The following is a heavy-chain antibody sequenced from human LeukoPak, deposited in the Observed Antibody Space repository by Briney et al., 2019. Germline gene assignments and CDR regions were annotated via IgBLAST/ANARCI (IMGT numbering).Heavy chain of an antibody. J-gene: IGHJ4*02. V-gene: IGHV3-23*01. CDR2: ISGSGGST. CDR1: GFTVSSNY. D-gene: IGHD6-19*01. Sequence: HPGGSLRLSCAASGFTVSSNYMSWVRQAPGKGLEWVSAISGSGGSTYYADSVKGRFTISRDNSKNTLYLQMNSLRAEDTAVYYCAKVDRFGVGSGFSNYFDYWGQGTLVTVSS. CDR3: AKVDRFGVGSGFSNYFDY.